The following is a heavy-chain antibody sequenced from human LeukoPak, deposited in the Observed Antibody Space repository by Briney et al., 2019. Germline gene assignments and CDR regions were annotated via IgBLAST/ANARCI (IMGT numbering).Heavy chain of an antibody. Sequence: SETLSLTCTVSGGSISSYYWSWIRQPPGKGLEWIGYIYYSGSTNYNPSLKSRVTISVDTSKNQFSLKLSSVTAADTAVYYCAREVAWFDPWGQGALVTVSS. V-gene: IGHV4-59*01. J-gene: IGHJ5*02. CDR1: GGSISSYY. CDR2: IYYSGST. CDR3: AREVAWFDP. D-gene: IGHD2-15*01.